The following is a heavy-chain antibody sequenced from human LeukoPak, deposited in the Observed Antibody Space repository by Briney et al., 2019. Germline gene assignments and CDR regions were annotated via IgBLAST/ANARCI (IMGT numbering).Heavy chain of an antibody. D-gene: IGHD2/OR15-2a*01. CDR1: GGSFSGYY. Sequence: PSETLSLTCAVYGGSFSGYYWSWIRQPPGKGLEWIGEINHSGSTNYNPSLKSRVTISVDTSKNQFSLKLSSVTAADTAVYYCARVNNIELGYYYYGTDVWGQGTTVTVSS. J-gene: IGHJ6*02. CDR2: INHSGST. CDR3: ARVNNIELGYYYYGTDV. V-gene: IGHV4-34*01.